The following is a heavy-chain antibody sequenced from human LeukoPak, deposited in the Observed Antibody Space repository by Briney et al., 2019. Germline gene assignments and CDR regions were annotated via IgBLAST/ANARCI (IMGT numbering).Heavy chain of an antibody. D-gene: IGHD3-22*01. CDR1: GYSISSGYY. CDR3: ARGYYYDSSGYYDY. V-gene: IGHV4-38-2*02. J-gene: IGHJ4*02. CDR2: IYRSGST. Sequence: SETLSLTCTVSGYSISSGYYWGWIRQPPGKGLEWIGSIYRSGSTYYNPSLKSRVTISVDTSKNQFSLKLSSVTAADTAVYYCARGYYYDSSGYYDYWGQGTLDTVSS.